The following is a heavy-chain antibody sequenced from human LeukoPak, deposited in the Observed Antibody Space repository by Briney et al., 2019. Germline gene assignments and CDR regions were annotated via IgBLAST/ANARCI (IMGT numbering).Heavy chain of an antibody. CDR3: ATDYLKVVVAGTAPSAGHMDY. Sequence: GASVKVSCKASGYTFTSYYMHWVRQAPGQGLEWMGIINPSGGSTSYAQKFQGRVTMTRDTSTSTVYMELSSLRSEDMAVYYCATDYLKVVVAGTAPSAGHMDYWGQGTLVTVSS. CDR2: INPSGGST. D-gene: IGHD2-15*01. V-gene: IGHV1-46*01. J-gene: IGHJ4*02. CDR1: GYTFTSYY.